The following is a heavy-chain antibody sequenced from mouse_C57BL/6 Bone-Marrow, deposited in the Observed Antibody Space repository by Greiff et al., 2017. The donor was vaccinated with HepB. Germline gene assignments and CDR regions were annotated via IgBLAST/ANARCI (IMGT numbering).Heavy chain of an antibody. CDR2: INPSTGGT. Sequence: EVKLMESGPELVKPGASVKISCKASGYSFTGYYMNWVKQSPEKSLEWIGEINPSTGGTTYNQKFKAKATLTVDKSSSTAYMQLKSLTSEDSAVYYCAIYDWFAYWGQGTLVTVSA. CDR3: AIYDWFAY. V-gene: IGHV1-42*01. CDR1: GYSFTGYY. J-gene: IGHJ3*01. D-gene: IGHD2-12*01.